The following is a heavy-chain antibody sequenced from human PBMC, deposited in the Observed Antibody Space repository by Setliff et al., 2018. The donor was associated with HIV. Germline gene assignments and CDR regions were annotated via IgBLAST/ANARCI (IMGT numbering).Heavy chain of an antibody. J-gene: IGHJ4*02. CDR3: ARGFDYAQRPPLYYFDY. D-gene: IGHD2-2*01. CDR1: GGSISSSY. CDR2: VHFGGNT. Sequence: KASETLSLTCTVSGGSISSSYWGWIRQPPGKGLEWIGNVHFGGNTYYTPSLESRVTISVDTSKNQFPLKLSSVTAADTAVYYCARGFDYAQRPPLYYFDYWGQGTLVTVSS. V-gene: IGHV4-39*06.